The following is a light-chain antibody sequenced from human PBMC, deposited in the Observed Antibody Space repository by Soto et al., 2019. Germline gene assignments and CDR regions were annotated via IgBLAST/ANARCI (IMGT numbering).Light chain of an antibody. Sequence: EIVLTQSPGTLSLSPGERATLSCRASQSVSSRYLAWYQQKPGQAPRLLIYGASNRATGIPDRFSGSGSGTDFTLTISRLQSEDFAVYYCQQYKNWPLFGQGTRLEIK. CDR3: QQYKNWPL. J-gene: IGKJ5*01. V-gene: IGKV3-20*01. CDR1: QSVSSRY. CDR2: GAS.